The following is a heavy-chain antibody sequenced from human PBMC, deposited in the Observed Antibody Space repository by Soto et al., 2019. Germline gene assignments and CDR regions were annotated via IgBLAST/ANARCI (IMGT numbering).Heavy chain of an antibody. V-gene: IGHV3-66*01. D-gene: IGHD3-10*01. J-gene: IGHJ4*02. Sequence: GGSLRLSCAASGFTVSSNYMSWVRQAPGKGLEWVSIIYSGGKTFYADSVKGRFTVSRDNSKNILYLQLNSLRAEDAAVYYRARGYSGSGPLDYWGQGTLVTVSS. CDR2: IYSGGKT. CDR1: GFTVSSNY. CDR3: ARGYSGSGPLDY.